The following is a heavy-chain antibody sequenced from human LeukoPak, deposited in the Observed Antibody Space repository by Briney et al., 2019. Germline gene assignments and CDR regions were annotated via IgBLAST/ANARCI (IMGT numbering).Heavy chain of an antibody. D-gene: IGHD2-2*01. V-gene: IGHV1-2*02. Sequence: ASVKVSCKASGYTFTGYYMHWVRQAPGQGLEWMGWINPNSGDTNYAQKFQGRVTMTRDTSISAAYMELSRLRSDDTALYYCSRYSSTSRYNWFDPWGQGTLVTVSS. CDR1: GYTFTGYY. J-gene: IGHJ5*02. CDR2: INPNSGDT. CDR3: SRYSSTSRYNWFDP.